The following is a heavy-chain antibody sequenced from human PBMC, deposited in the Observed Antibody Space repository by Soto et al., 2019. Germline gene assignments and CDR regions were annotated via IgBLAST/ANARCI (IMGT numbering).Heavy chain of an antibody. CDR2: ISSDGNSK. Sequence: GGSLRLSCAASGFMFSSFDMHWVRQAPGKGLEWVAVISSDGNSKSYADSVKGRFTVSRDNSEKTLFLQMNSLRPEDTAAYFCAKDRNSGWAPHYYYYHGMDVWGLGTTVTVSS. V-gene: IGHV3-30*18. CDR3: AKDRNSGWAPHYYYYHGMDV. J-gene: IGHJ6*02. D-gene: IGHD6-19*01. CDR1: GFMFSSFD.